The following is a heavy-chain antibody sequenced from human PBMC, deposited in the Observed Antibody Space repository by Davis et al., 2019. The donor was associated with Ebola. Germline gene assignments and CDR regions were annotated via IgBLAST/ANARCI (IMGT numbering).Heavy chain of an antibody. CDR2: ISAYNGNT. V-gene: IGHV1-18*01. Sequence: ASVKVSCKASGGTFTSYGISWVRQAPGQGLEWMGWISAYNGNTNYAQKLQGRVTMTTDTSTSTAYMELRSLRSDDTAVYYCARGYCSGGSCYSNDYWGQGTLVTVSS. J-gene: IGHJ4*02. CDR3: ARGYCSGGSCYSNDY. D-gene: IGHD2-15*01. CDR1: GGTFTSYG.